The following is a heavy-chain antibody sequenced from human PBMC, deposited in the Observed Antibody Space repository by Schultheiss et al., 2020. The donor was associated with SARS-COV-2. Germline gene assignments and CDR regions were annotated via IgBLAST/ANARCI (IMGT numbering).Heavy chain of an antibody. CDR1: GGTFNNHG. J-gene: IGHJ3*02. CDR2: IIPIFGAA. CDR3: ARRSYLRGSYRQDDAFDI. D-gene: IGHD3-16*02. Sequence: SVKVSCKASGGTFNNHGIAWVRQAPGQGLEWMGGIIPIFGAANYAHKFQGRVTITADESTRTVYMELTSLRSEDTAVYYCARRSYLRGSYRQDDAFDIWGQGTMVTVSS. V-gene: IGHV1-69*13.